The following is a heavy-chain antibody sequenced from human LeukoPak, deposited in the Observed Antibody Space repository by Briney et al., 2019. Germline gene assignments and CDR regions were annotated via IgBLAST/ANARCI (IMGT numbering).Heavy chain of an antibody. V-gene: IGHV3-30*03. D-gene: IGHD6-19*01. J-gene: IGHJ4*02. CDR2: ISSDGSNQ. CDR1: GFTFSSNG. Sequence: GGSLRLSCAASGFTFSSNGMHWVRQAPGKGLEWVAVISSDGSNQDYGDSVKGRLTISRDNSKNTLYLQMNSLRPDDTAVYYCASGASSGWYYFDYWGQGTLVTVSS. CDR3: ASGASSGWYYFDY.